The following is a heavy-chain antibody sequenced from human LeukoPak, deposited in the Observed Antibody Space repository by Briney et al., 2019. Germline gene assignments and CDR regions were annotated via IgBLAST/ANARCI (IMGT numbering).Heavy chain of an antibody. CDR2: ISRHGTAI. D-gene: IGHD2-8*02. CDR1: GFTLNAYY. V-gene: IGHV3-74*01. Sequence: GGSLRLSCAASGFTLNAYYMHWFRQVPGKGLVWVSRISRHGTAIGYADSVKGRFTISRDGAKNTLYLQMDSLTADDAALYYCARECVTGGCYYMDVWGKGTTVTVS. J-gene: IGHJ6*03. CDR3: ARECVTGGCYYMDV.